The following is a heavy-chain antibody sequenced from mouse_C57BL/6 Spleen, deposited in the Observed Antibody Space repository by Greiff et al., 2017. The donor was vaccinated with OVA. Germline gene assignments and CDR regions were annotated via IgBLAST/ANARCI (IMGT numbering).Heavy chain of an antibody. Sequence: VQLQQSGAELVRPGASVKLSCTASGFNIKDDYMHWVKQRPEQGLEWLGWIDPENGDTEYASKFQGKATITADTSSNTAYLQLSSLTSEDTAVYYCTSDSSGYVPFAYWGQGTLVTVSA. D-gene: IGHD3-2*02. CDR1: GFNIKDDY. CDR3: TSDSSGYVPFAY. CDR2: IDPENGDT. V-gene: IGHV14-4*01. J-gene: IGHJ3*01.